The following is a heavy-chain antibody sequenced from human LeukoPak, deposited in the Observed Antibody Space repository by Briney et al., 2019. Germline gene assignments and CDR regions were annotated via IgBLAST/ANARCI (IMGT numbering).Heavy chain of an antibody. CDR3: AREDYGSGSYSTINWFDP. CDR2: IKQDGSEK. D-gene: IGHD3-10*01. Sequence: PGGSLRLSCAASGITFSSYWMSWVRQAPGKGLEWVANIKQDGSEKYYVDSVKGRFTISRDNAKNSLYLQMNSLRAEDTAVYYCAREDYGSGSYSTINWFDPWGQGTLVTVPS. V-gene: IGHV3-7*01. CDR1: GITFSSYW. J-gene: IGHJ5*02.